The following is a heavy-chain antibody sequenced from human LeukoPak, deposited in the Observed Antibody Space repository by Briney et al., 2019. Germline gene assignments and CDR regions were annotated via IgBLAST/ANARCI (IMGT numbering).Heavy chain of an antibody. CDR1: GFTFSSYG. CDR3: VTESGWLFDY. Sequence: GGSLRLSCAASGFTFSSYGMSWVRQAPGKGLEWVSAISGSGGSTYYADSVKGRFTISRDNSKNTLFLQVNSLRAEDTAVYYCVTESGWLFDYWGQGTLVTVSS. CDR2: ISGSGGST. J-gene: IGHJ4*02. V-gene: IGHV3-23*01. D-gene: IGHD5-12*01.